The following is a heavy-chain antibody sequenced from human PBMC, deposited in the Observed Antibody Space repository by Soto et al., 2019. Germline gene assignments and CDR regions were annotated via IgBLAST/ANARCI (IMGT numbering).Heavy chain of an antibody. Sequence: SEPLSLTCTVSGGSVSSYYWSWIRQPPGKGLEWIGYIYYSGSTNYNPSLKSRVTISVDTSKNQFSLKLSSVTAADTAVYYCERVWGGAFDIWGQGTMVT. CDR3: ERVWGGAFDI. V-gene: IGHV4-59*02. J-gene: IGHJ3*02. D-gene: IGHD3-10*01. CDR1: GGSVSSYY. CDR2: IYYSGST.